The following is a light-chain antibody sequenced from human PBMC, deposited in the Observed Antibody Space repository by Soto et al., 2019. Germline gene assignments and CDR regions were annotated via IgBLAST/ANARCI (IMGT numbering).Light chain of an antibody. CDR2: EAS. J-gene: IGKJ4*01. V-gene: IGKV3D-20*02. CDR1: QSVTITN. CDR3: QQRSNWPLT. Sequence: EIVLTQSPGTLSLSPGERATLSCRATQSVTITNLAWYQQKPGQPPRLLIYEASNRASGIPARFSGRGSGTDFTLTISSLEPEDFAVYYCQQRSNWPLTFGGGTKVEIK.